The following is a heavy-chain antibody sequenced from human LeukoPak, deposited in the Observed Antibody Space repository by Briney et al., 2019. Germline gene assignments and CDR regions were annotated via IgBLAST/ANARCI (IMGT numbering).Heavy chain of an antibody. CDR3: AREVCSGGSCSLNYYMDV. J-gene: IGHJ6*03. CDR2: ISISGSTI. D-gene: IGHD2-15*01. V-gene: IGHV3-48*03. CDR1: GFTFGTYE. Sequence: GGSLRLSCAASGFTFGTYEMNWVRQAPGKGLEWVSYISISGSTIYYADSVKGRFTISRDNAKNSLFLQMNSLRVEDTAVYYCAREVCSGGSCSLNYYMDVWGKGTTVTVSS.